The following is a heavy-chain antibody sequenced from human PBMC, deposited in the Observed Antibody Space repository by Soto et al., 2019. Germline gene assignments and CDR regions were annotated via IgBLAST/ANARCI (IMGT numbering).Heavy chain of an antibody. Sequence: QVQLVESGGGVVQPGRSLRLSCAASGFTFSSYAMHWVRQAPGKGLEWVAVISYDGSDKYYADSVKGRFTISRDNSXNTLNLQMNSLRADDTAVYYCANALGELSPESYDYWGQGTLITVSS. V-gene: IGHV3-30*18. CDR2: ISYDGSDK. J-gene: IGHJ4*02. D-gene: IGHD3-16*02. CDR3: ANALGELSPESYDY. CDR1: GFTFSSYA.